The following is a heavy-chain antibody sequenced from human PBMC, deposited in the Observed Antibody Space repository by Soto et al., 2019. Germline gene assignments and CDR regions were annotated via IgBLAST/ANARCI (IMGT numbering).Heavy chain of an antibody. CDR2: IIPILGIA. Sequence: QVQLVQSGAEVKKPGSSVKVSCKASGGTFSSYTISWVRQAPGQGLEWMGRIIPILGIANYAQKFQGRVTITADKSTSKAYMELSSLRSEDTAVYYWARDRNLRGGMEWGQGTLVTVSS. J-gene: IGHJ4*02. D-gene: IGHD3-16*01. CDR1: GGTFSSYT. V-gene: IGHV1-69*08. CDR3: ARDRNLRGGME.